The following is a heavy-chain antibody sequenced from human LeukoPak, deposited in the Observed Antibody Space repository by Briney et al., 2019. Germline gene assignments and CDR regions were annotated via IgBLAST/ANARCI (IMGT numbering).Heavy chain of an antibody. CDR2: IYYSGST. V-gene: IGHV4-59*12. D-gene: IGHD1-1*01. CDR3: ARRPGIGLTTWFDP. CDR1: GGSISSYY. Sequence: NSSETLSLTCTVSGGSISSYYWSWIRQPPGKGLEWIGSIYYSGSTNYNPSLKSRVTISVDTSKNQFSLKLSSVTAADTAVYYCARRPGIGLTTWFDPWGQGTLVTVSS. J-gene: IGHJ5*02.